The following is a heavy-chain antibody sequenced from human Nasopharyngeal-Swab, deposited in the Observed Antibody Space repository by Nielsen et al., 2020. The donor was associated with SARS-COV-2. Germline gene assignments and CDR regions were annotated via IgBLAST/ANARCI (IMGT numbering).Heavy chain of an antibody. D-gene: IGHD2-15*01. CDR3: ARDSRVAYSMDV. J-gene: IGHJ6*02. V-gene: IGHV3-48*02. Sequence: WIRQPPGKGLEWVSYISGGSRAIYYADSVKGRFTISRDNGKNSLYLQMSSLRDEDTAVYYCARDSRVAYSMDVRGQGTTVTVSS. CDR2: ISGGSRAI.